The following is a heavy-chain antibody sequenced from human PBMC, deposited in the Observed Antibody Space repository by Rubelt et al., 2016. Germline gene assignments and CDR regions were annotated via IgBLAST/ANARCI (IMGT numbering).Heavy chain of an antibody. D-gene: IGHD2-2*01. Sequence: EVHLVESGGTLVQPGGSLRLSCAASGFTVSSNYMSWVRQAPGKGLEWVSVIYSGGATYYAESVNVGCTMSRSNSRKRMYLESDGRRDKETAVYYCGRELRDIVVVPAASWGQGTLVTVSS. V-gene: IGHV3-66*01. CDR3: GRELRDIVVVPAAS. CDR2: IYSGGAT. J-gene: IGHJ5*02. CDR1: GFTVSSNY.